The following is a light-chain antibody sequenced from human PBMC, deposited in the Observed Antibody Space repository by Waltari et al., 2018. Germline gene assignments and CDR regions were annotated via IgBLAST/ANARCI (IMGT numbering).Light chain of an antibody. CDR3: QQYNNWPPLT. V-gene: IGKV3-15*01. CDR2: GAS. J-gene: IGKJ4*01. Sequence: IVMTQSPATLSVSPGERATPSCRASQSVSSNVAWYQQKPGQAPRLLIYGASTRATGIPARFSGSGSGTEFTLTISSMQSEDFAVYYCQQYNNWPPLTFGGGTKVEIK. CDR1: QSVSSN.